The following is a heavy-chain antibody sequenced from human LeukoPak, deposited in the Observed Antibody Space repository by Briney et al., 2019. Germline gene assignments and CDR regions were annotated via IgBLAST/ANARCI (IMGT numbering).Heavy chain of an antibody. J-gene: IGHJ4*02. CDR2: IIPILGIA. CDR1: GGTFSSYA. V-gene: IGHV1-69*04. D-gene: IGHD6-13*01. Sequence: SVKVSCKASGGTFSSYAISWVRQAPGQGLEWMGRIIPILGIANYAQKFQGRVTITADKSTSTAYMELSSLRSEDTAVYYCARDIAAARFTYYFDYWGQGTLVTVSS. CDR3: ARDIAAARFTYYFDY.